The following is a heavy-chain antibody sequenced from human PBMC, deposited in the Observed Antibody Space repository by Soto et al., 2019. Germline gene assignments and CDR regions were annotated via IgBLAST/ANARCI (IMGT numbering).Heavy chain of an antibody. V-gene: IGHV4-30-4*01. CDR1: GGSISSGDYY. J-gene: IGHJ4*02. CDR3: ARRHYYDSSALDY. CDR2: IYYSGST. D-gene: IGHD3-22*01. Sequence: SETLSLTCTVSGGSISSGDYYWSWIRQPPGKGLEWIGYIYYSGSTYYNPSLKSRVTISVDTSKNQFSLKLSSVTAADTAVYYCARRHYYDSSALDYWGQGTPVTVSS.